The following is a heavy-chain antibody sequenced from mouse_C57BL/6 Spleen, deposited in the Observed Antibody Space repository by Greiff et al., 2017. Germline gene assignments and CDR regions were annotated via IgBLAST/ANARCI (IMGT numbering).Heavy chain of an antibody. V-gene: IGHV1-50*01. CDR3: ASGDFSN. CDR2: IDPSDSYT. CDR1: GYTFTSYW. J-gene: IGHJ3*01. Sequence: VQLQQPGAELVKPGASVKLSCKASGYTFTSYWMQWVKQRPGQGLEWIGEIDPSDSYTNYNQKFKGKATLTVDTSSSTAYMQLSSLTSEDSAVYYCASGDFSNWGQGTLVTVSA.